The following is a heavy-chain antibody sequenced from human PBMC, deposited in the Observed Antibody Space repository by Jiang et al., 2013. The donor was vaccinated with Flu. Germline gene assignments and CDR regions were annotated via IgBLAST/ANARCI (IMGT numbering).Heavy chain of an antibody. J-gene: IGHJ4*02. CDR2: IYYRGTT. Sequence: LLKPSETLSLTCTVSGDSFNIYYWSWIRQPPGKGLEWIGYIYYRGTTYYNPSLKSRVTMSVDTSKTQFSLKLSSVTAADTAVYYCARHRYGDNYFRDWGQGTLVTGLL. CDR3: ARHRYGDNYFRD. D-gene: IGHD4-17*01. V-gene: IGHV4-59*08. CDR1: GDSFNIYY.